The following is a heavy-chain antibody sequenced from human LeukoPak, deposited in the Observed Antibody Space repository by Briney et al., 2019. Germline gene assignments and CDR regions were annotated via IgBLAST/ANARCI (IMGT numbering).Heavy chain of an antibody. D-gene: IGHD3-22*01. J-gene: IGHJ4*02. CDR2: INPNSGGT. Sequence: GASVKVSCKASGYTFTGYYMHWVRQAPGQGLEWMGWINPNSGGTNYAQKFQGWVTMTRDTSISTAYMELSSLRSEDTAVYYCARDYYDSSGSYYFDYWGQGTLVTVSS. V-gene: IGHV1-2*04. CDR3: ARDYYDSSGSYYFDY. CDR1: GYTFTGYY.